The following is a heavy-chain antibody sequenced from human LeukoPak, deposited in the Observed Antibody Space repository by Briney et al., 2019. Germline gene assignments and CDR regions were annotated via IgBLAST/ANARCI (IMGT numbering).Heavy chain of an antibody. V-gene: IGHV3-23*01. Sequence: QAGGSLRLSCAASGFTFSSYAMSWVRQAPGKGLEWVSAISGSGGSTYYADSVKGRFTISRDNSKNTLYLQMNSPRAEDTAVYYCAKADWNYVSNDYWGQGTLVTVSS. CDR2: ISGSGGST. CDR3: AKADWNYVSNDY. CDR1: GFTFSSYA. J-gene: IGHJ4*02. D-gene: IGHD1-7*01.